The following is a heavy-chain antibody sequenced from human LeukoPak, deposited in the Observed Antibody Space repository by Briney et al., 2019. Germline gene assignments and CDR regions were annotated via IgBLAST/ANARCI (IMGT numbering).Heavy chain of an antibody. Sequence: SETLSLTCTVSGGSISSGSYYWSWIRQPAGKGLEWIGRIYTSGSTNYNPSLKSRVTISVDTSKNQFSLKLSSVTAADTAVYYCARRIAAAPRSWFDPWGQGTLVTVSS. CDR3: ARRIAAAPRSWFDP. CDR2: IYTSGST. J-gene: IGHJ5*02. D-gene: IGHD6-13*01. V-gene: IGHV4-61*02. CDR1: GGSISSGSYY.